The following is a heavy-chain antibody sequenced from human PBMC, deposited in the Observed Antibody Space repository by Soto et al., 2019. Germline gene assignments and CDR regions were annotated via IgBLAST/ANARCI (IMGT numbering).Heavy chain of an antibody. D-gene: IGHD2-2*01. J-gene: IGHJ4*02. V-gene: IGHV4-30-2*01. CDR1: GGSISSGGYS. CDR2: IYHSGST. CDR3: ARVGGDCSSTSCPLDY. Sequence: SETLSLTCAVSGGSISSGGYSWSWIRQPPGKGLGWIGYIYHSGSTYYNPSLKSRVTISVDRSKNQFSLKLSSVTAADTAVYYCARVGGDCSSTSCPLDYWGQGTLVTVSS.